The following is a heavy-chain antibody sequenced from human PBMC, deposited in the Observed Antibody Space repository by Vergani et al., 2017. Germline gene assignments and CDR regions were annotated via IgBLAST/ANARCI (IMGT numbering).Heavy chain of an antibody. CDR3: AGSHYGSGSYVDY. CDR1: GGSISSYY. J-gene: IGHJ4*02. Sequence: QVQLQESGPGLVKPSETLSLTCTVSGGSISSYYWSWIRQPPGKGLEWNGYIYYSGSTNYNPSLKSRVTISVDTSKNQFSLKLSAVTAADTAVYYCAGSHYGSGSYVDYWGQGTLVTVSS. CDR2: IYYSGST. V-gene: IGHV4-59*01. D-gene: IGHD3-10*01.